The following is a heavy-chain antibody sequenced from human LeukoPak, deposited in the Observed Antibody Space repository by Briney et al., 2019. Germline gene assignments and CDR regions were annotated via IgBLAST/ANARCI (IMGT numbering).Heavy chain of an antibody. Sequence: GSLRLSCAASGFTFSDYYMSWIRQPPGKGLEWIGEINHSGSTNYNPSLKSRVTISVDTSKNQFSLKLSSVTAADTAVYYCARRGFSGEYYYSSGSRARYFDYWGQGTLVTVSS. J-gene: IGHJ4*02. CDR3: ARRGFSGEYYYSSGSRARYFDY. D-gene: IGHD3-10*01. CDR1: GFTFSDYY. CDR2: INHSGST. V-gene: IGHV4-34*01.